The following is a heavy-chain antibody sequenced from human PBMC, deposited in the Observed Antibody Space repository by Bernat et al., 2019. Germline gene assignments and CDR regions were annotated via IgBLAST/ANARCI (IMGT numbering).Heavy chain of an antibody. V-gene: IGHV3-33*01. CDR3: ARGGTAAGTRVVAFDI. CDR1: GFTFSSYG. CDR2: IWYDGSNK. D-gene: IGHD6-13*01. Sequence: QVQLVESGGGVVQPGRSLRLSCAASGFTFSSYGMHWVRQAPGKALEWVAVIWYDGSNKYYADSVKGRFTISRDNSKNTLYLQMNSLRAEDTAVYYCARGGTAAGTRVVAFDIWGQGTMVTVSS. J-gene: IGHJ3*02.